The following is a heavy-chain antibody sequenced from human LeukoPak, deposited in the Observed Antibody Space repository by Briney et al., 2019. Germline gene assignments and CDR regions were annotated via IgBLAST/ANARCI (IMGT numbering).Heavy chain of an antibody. V-gene: IGHV3-53*01. CDR2: IYSGGST. Sequence: GGSLRLSCAASGFTFSSYSMNWVRQAPGKGLEWVSVIYSGGSTYYADSVKGRFTISRDNSKNTLYLQMNSLRAEDTAVYYCAREAEGVDTAIFDYWGQGTLVTVSS. D-gene: IGHD5-18*01. J-gene: IGHJ4*02. CDR1: GFTFSSYS. CDR3: AREAEGVDTAIFDY.